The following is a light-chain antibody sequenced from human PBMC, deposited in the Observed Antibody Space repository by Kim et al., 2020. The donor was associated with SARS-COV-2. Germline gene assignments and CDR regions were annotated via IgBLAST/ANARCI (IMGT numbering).Light chain of an antibody. V-gene: IGLV1-40*01. J-gene: IGLJ1*01. CDR3: QSYDSSLSGYV. CDR2: DNN. CDR1: SSNIAANYV. Sequence: TGTISSAERSSNIAANYVVHWHHQLPRTAPKFLFSDNNNRPSGVPDRFSGPKSDTSASLAITGLQAEDEADYYCQSYDSSLSGYVFGSGTKVTVL.